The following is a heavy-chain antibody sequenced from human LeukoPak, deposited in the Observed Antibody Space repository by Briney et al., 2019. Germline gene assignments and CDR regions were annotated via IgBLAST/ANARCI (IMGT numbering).Heavy chain of an antibody. V-gene: IGHV1-24*01. CDR2: FDPEDGET. J-gene: IGHJ4*02. CDR1: GYTLTELS. D-gene: IGHD3-10*01. Sequence: ASVKVSCKVSGYTLTELSMHWVRQAPGKGLEWMGGFDPEDGETIYAQKFQDRVTMTEDTSTDTAYMELSSMRSEDTAVYYCAPDPMVRGVIYYWGQGTLVTVSS. CDR3: APDPMVRGVIYY.